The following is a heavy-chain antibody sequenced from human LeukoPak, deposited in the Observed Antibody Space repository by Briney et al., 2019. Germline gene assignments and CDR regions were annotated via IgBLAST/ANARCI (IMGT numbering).Heavy chain of an antibody. Sequence: GESLKISCKTSGYSFTNYWIGWVRQMPGKGLEWVGIIYPGDSDTRYSPSFEGQVTISADKSISTAYLQWSSLKASDTAKYYCARPTVEDAFDIWGQGTMVTVSS. CDR3: ARPTVEDAFDI. CDR1: GYSFTNYW. CDR2: IYPGDSDT. V-gene: IGHV5-51*01. D-gene: IGHD1-1*01. J-gene: IGHJ3*02.